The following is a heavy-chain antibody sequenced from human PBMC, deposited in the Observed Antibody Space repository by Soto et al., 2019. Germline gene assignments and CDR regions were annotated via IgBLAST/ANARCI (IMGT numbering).Heavy chain of an antibody. CDR3: ARDFGFRKPINWFVP. CDR2: IWYDGSNK. CDR1: GFTFSSYG. J-gene: IGHJ5*02. D-gene: IGHD3-3*01. Sequence: QVQLVESGGGVVQPGRSLRLSCAASGFTFSSYGMHWVRQAPGKGLEWVAVIWYDGSNKYYADSVKGRFTISRDNSKNSLYLQMKSLRAEDTAVYYCARDFGFRKPINWFVPWGQGTLVTVSS. V-gene: IGHV3-33*01.